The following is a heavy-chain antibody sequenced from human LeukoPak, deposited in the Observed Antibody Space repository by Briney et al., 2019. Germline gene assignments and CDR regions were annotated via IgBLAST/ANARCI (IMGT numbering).Heavy chain of an antibody. CDR2: IYHTEST. J-gene: IGHJ4*02. Sequence: SETLSLTCAVYGGSFSGYYWSWIRQSPGKGLEWIGYIYHTESTSYSPSLKSRVTISADTSQNQFSLKLSSVTAADTAVYYCASRKLGNDYWGQGTLVTVSS. V-gene: IGHV4-59*13. D-gene: IGHD7-27*01. CDR3: ASRKLGNDY. CDR1: GGSFSGYY.